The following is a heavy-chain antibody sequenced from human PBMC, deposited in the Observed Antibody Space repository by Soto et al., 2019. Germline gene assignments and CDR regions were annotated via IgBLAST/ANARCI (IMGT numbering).Heavy chain of an antibody. CDR3: AREMLDADSDILTGTHFAY. V-gene: IGHV1-69*04. J-gene: IGHJ4*02. CDR1: GGTFSSYT. Sequence: ASVKVSCKASGGTFSSYTISWVRQAPGQGLEWMGRIIPILGIANYAQKFQGRVTITADKSTSTAYMELSSLRSEDTAVYYCAREMLDADSDILTGTHFAYWGQGTLVTVSS. CDR2: IIPILGIA. D-gene: IGHD3-9*01.